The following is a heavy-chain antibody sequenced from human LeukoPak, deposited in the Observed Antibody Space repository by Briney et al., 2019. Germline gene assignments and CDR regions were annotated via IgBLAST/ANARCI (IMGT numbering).Heavy chain of an antibody. CDR1: GFTFSAYY. CDR2: ISDSDSTI. Sequence: GGSLRLSCAASGFTFSAYYMSWIRQAPGKGLEWLSYISDSDSTIYYADSVKGRFTISRSNAKNSLYLQMHSLRVEDTALYYCARGALAGSWSDFQAFDFWGPGTMVTVSS. V-gene: IGHV3-11*01. J-gene: IGHJ3*01. CDR3: ARGALAGSWSDFQAFDF. D-gene: IGHD6-19*01.